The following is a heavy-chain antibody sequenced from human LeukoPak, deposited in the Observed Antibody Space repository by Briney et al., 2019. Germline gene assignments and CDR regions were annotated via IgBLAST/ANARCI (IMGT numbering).Heavy chain of an antibody. CDR1: GYTFTSYG. CDR3: ASHYGSGSYYLEYYYGMDV. D-gene: IGHD3-10*01. V-gene: IGHV1-18*01. J-gene: IGHJ6*02. Sequence: ASVNVSCKASGYTFTSYGISWVRQAPGHALEWMGWISAYNGNTNYAQKLQGRVTMTTDTSTSTAYMELRSLRSDDTAVYYCASHYGSGSYYLEYYYGMDVWGQGTTVTVSS. CDR2: ISAYNGNT.